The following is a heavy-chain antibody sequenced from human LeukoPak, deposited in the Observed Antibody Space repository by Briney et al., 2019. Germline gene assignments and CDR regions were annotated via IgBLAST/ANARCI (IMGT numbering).Heavy chain of an antibody. CDR2: IKHDGSET. Sequence: GGSLRLSCAASGFIFSGDWMSWVRQAPGKGLEGVANIKHDGSETYYVDSLRGRFTISRDNAKNSLYLQMNSLRVEDTAVYYCARLGQAKVNTNYYYYMDVWGKGTTVTVSS. D-gene: IGHD2-8*01. CDR3: ARLGQAKVNTNYYYYMDV. V-gene: IGHV3-7*01. CDR1: GFIFSGDW. J-gene: IGHJ6*03.